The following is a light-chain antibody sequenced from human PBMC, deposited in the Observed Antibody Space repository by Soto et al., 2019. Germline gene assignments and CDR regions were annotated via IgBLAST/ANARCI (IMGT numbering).Light chain of an antibody. V-gene: IGLV2-14*03. J-gene: IGLJ2*01. Sequence: QSALTQSASVSGSPGQSITISCTGNSSDVVVYDYVSWYQQHPGKAPKLMIYDVSDRPSGVSNRFSGSKSGNTASLTISGLQAEDEANYYCSSYTTSSTVVFGGGTKLTVL. CDR1: SSDVVVYDY. CDR3: SSYTTSSTVV. CDR2: DVS.